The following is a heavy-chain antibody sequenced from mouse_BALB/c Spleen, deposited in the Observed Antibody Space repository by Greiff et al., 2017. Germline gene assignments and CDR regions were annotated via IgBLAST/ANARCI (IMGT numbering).Heavy chain of an antibody. V-gene: IGHV1-37*01. J-gene: IGHJ4*01. D-gene: IGHD2-3*01. CDR3: GKAIYDAYHGAMEY. CDR2: INPYNGDT. Sequence: VQLQQSGPELVKPGASVKISCKASGYSFTGYFMNWVKQSHGKSLEWIGRINPYNGDTFYNQKFKGKATLTVDKSSSTAHMELLSLTSEDSAVYYCGKAIYDAYHGAMEYWGQGASVTVSS. CDR1: GYSFTGYF.